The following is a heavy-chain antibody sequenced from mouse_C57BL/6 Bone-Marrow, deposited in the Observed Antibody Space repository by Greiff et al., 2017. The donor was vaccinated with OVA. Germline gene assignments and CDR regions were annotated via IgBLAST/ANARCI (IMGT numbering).Heavy chain of an antibody. Sequence: EVQLQQSGPELVKPGASVKISCKASGYSFTGYYMNWVKQSPEKSLEWIGEINPSTGGTTYNQKFKAKATLTVDKSSSTAYMQLKSLTSEASAVYYCARGGTSPFAYWGQGTLVTVSA. J-gene: IGHJ3*01. CDR2: INPSTGGT. CDR3: ARGGTSPFAY. V-gene: IGHV1-42*01. CDR1: GYSFTGYY. D-gene: IGHD1-1*02.